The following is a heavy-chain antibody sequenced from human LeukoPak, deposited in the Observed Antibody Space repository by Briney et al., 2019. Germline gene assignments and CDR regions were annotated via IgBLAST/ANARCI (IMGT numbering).Heavy chain of an antibody. Sequence: GRSLRLSCAASGLTLSSYAMRWVRQAPGKGLEWVAVISYDGSNKYYADSVKGRFTISRDNSKNTLYLQMNSLRAEDTAVYYCARAVVVVAAGDYWGQGTLVTVSS. CDR2: ISYDGSNK. CDR3: ARAVVVVAAGDY. V-gene: IGHV3-30-3*01. CDR1: GLTLSSYA. J-gene: IGHJ4*02. D-gene: IGHD2-15*01.